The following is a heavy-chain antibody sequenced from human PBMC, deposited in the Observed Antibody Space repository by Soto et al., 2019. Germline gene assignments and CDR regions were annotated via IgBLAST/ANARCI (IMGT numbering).Heavy chain of an antibody. V-gene: IGHV4-31*03. Sequence: SEPLSLTCTVSGGSISSGGYYWSWIRQHPGKGLEWIGYIYYSGSTYYNPSHKSRVTISVDTSKNQFSLKLSSVTAADTAVYYCARSSGRLLWFGELSARLYYFEYWGQGTLVTVSS. CDR3: ARSSGRLLWFGELSARLYYFEY. J-gene: IGHJ4*02. CDR1: GGSISSGGYY. D-gene: IGHD3-10*01. CDR2: IYYSGST.